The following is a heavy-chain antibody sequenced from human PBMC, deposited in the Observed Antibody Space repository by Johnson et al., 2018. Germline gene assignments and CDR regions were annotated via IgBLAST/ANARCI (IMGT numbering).Heavy chain of an antibody. J-gene: IGHJ6*03. Sequence: QVQLVESGGGVVQPGRSLRLSCAASGFTFSDYYMSWIRQAPGKGLEWVSYISSSGSTIYYADSVKGRFIISRENAKNSLYLKMNSLRAEETAVYYCARMGRYCSSTSCYEYYYYYYYMDVWGKGTTVTVSS. CDR1: GFTFSDYY. V-gene: IGHV3-11*04. D-gene: IGHD2-2*01. CDR3: ARMGRYCSSTSCYEYYYYYYYMDV. CDR2: ISSSGSTI.